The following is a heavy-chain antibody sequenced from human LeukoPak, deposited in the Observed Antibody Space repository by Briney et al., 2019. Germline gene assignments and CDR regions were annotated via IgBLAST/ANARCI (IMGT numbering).Heavy chain of an antibody. Sequence: GASVKVSCKASGGTFSSYAISWVRPAPGQGLEWMGGIIPIFGTANYAQKFQGRVTITTDESTSTAYMELSSLRSEDTAVYYCARGGVGATTDPFDYWGQGTLVTVSS. D-gene: IGHD1-26*01. V-gene: IGHV1-69*05. J-gene: IGHJ4*02. CDR1: GGTFSSYA. CDR3: ARGGVGATTDPFDY. CDR2: IIPIFGTA.